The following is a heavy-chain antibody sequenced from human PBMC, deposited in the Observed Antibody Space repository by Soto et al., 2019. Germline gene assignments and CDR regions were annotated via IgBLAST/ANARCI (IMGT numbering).Heavy chain of an antibody. CDR1: GFTFSNYP. Sequence: EVQLLESGGGLVQPGGSLRLSCAASGFTFSNYPMSWVRQAPGKGLAWVSYISDSGGTTYYADSVKGRFTISRDNSKNTLYLQMNSLRAEDTAVYYCAKDPYCSSISCYAGNFYYWGQGALVTVSS. CDR3: AKDPYCSSISCYAGNFYY. D-gene: IGHD2-2*01. CDR2: ISDSGGTT. V-gene: IGHV3-23*01. J-gene: IGHJ4*02.